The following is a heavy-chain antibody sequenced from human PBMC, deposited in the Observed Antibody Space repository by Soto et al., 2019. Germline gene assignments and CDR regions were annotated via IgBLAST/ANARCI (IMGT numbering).Heavy chain of an antibody. CDR2: ISAYNGNT. CDR3: ARVIAAAVAFDY. V-gene: IGHV1-18*01. Sequence: QVQLVQSGAEVKKPGASVKVSCKASGYTFTSYGISWVRQAPGQGLEWMGWISAYNGNTHYAKKLQGRLTMTTDTTTSTVYMELRSLRSDDTAVYYCARVIAAAVAFDYWGQGTLVTVSS. CDR1: GYTFTSYG. J-gene: IGHJ4*02. D-gene: IGHD6-13*01.